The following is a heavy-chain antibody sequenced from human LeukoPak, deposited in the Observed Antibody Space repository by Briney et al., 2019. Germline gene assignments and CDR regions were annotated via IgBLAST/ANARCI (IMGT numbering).Heavy chain of an antibody. D-gene: IGHD2-2*01. Sequence: SETLSLTCAVNGGSFSGYYWSWIRQPPGKGLEWIGEINHSGSTNYNPSLKSRVTISVDTSKNQFSLKLSSVTAADTAVYYCARRGVPAAKNYNWFDPWGQGTLVTVSS. J-gene: IGHJ5*02. CDR3: ARRGVPAAKNYNWFDP. V-gene: IGHV4-34*01. CDR2: INHSGST. CDR1: GGSFSGYY.